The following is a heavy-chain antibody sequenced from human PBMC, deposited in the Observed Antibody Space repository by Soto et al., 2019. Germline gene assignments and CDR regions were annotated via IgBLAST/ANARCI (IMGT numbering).Heavy chain of an antibody. D-gene: IGHD3-22*01. Sequence: GGSLRLSCEASGFTFRNNGMHWVRQVPGKGLEWVAVISYDGNNKYYADSVKGRFTISRDNSKNTVYLQMNNLRAEDTAMYYCAKGGSGNYLTYYYYYGMDVWGQGTTVTVSS. CDR1: GFTFRNNG. V-gene: IGHV3-30*18. CDR3: AKGGSGNYLTYYYYYGMDV. J-gene: IGHJ6*02. CDR2: ISYDGNNK.